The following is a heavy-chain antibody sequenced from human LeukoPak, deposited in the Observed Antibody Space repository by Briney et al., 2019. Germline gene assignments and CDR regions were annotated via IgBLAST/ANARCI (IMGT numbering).Heavy chain of an antibody. CDR1: GYTFTSYA. V-gene: IGHV7-4-1*02. CDR2: INTNTGNP. J-gene: IGHJ6*02. CDR3: ARGPDSGWYQDYYYGMDV. D-gene: IGHD6-19*01. Sequence: ASVKVSCKASGYTFTSYAMNWVRQAPGQGLEWMGWINTNTGNPTYAQDFTGRFVFSLDTSVSTAYLQISSLKAEDTAVYYCARGPDSGWYQDYYYGMDVWGQGTTVTVSS.